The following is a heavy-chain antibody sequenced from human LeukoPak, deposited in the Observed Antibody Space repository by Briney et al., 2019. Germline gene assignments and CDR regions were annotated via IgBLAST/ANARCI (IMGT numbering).Heavy chain of an antibody. Sequence: MPSETLSLTCAVYGGSFSGYYWSWIRQPPGKGLEWIGEINHGGSTNYNPSLKSRVTISVDTSKNQFSLKLSSVTAADTAVYYCARPRYCSGGSCYLYYYYYMDVWGKGTTVTVSS. CDR2: INHGGST. J-gene: IGHJ6*03. D-gene: IGHD2-15*01. CDR1: GGSFSGYY. V-gene: IGHV4-34*01. CDR3: ARPRYCSGGSCYLYYYYYMDV.